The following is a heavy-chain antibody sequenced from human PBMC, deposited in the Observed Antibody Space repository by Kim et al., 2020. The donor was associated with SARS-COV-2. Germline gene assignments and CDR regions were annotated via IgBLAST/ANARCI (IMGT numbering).Heavy chain of an antibody. D-gene: IGHD2-2*01. V-gene: IGHV3-30*04. J-gene: IGHJ6*01. CDR1: GFTFSSYA. CDR2: ISYDGSNK. CDR3: ARDRWPIVVVPAATDYY. Sequence: GGSLRLSCAASGFTFSSYAMHWVRQAPGKGLEWVAVISYDGSNKYYADSVKGRFTISRDNSKNTLYLQMNSLRAEDTAVYYCARDRWPIVVVPAATDYY.